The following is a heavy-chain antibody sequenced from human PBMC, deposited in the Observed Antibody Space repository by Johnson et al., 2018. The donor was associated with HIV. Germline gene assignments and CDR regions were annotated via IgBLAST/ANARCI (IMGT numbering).Heavy chain of an antibody. CDR1: GFTVSSNY. Sequence: EVQLMESGGGLIQPGGSLRLSCAASGFTVSSNYMSWVRQAPGKGLEWVSVIYSGSTIYYADSVKGRFTISRDNAKNSLYLQMNSLRAEDTAMYYCARGRGALDIWGQGTMVTVSS. D-gene: IGHD3-16*01. CDR2: IYSGSTI. V-gene: IGHV3-53*03. J-gene: IGHJ3*02. CDR3: ARGRGALDI.